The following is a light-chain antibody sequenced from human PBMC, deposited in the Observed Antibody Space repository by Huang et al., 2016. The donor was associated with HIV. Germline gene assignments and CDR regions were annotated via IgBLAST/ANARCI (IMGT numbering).Light chain of an antibody. CDR2: WEA. Sequence: DIVMTQSPDSLAVSLGERATLNCRSSQSVFSTSTSKDYLGWFQQKPGQPPKLLLFWEAKGEAGVPDRLSGRGSGTNFNLTIDNLEAEDAAIYYCIQYYRSPQTFGQGTRVEVK. CDR1: QSVFSTSTSKDY. V-gene: IGKV4-1*01. J-gene: IGKJ1*01. CDR3: IQYYRSPQT.